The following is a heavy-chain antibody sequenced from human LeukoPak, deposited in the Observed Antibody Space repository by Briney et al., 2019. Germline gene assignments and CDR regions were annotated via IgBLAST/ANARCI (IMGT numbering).Heavy chain of an antibody. CDR1: GGSFSGYY. CDR2: INHSGRT. V-gene: IGHV4-34*01. CDR3: ARPLGYCSDSRCPQSWFDP. J-gene: IGHJ5*02. D-gene: IGHD2-15*01. Sequence: PSETLSLTCAVSGGSFSGYYWTWIRQPPGKGLEWIGEINHSGRTNYNPSLKSRVIMSVDTSKNQFSLKLSSVTAADTAVYYCARPLGYCSDSRCPQSWFDPWGQGTLVSVSS.